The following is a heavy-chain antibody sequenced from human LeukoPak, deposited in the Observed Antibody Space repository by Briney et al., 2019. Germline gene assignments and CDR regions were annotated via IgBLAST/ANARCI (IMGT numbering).Heavy chain of an antibody. CDR1: GFTFSSYA. D-gene: IGHD2-15*01. J-gene: IGHJ4*02. V-gene: IGHV3-23*01. CDR2: ISASGGT. CDR3: AKGGASSGGYDC. Sequence: GGSLRLSCAASGFTFSSYAMTWVRRAPGKGLEWVSGISASGGTYYADSVKGRFTLSRDNSKNTLHLQMNSLRAEDTAIYYCAKGGASSGGYDCWGQGTLVTVSS.